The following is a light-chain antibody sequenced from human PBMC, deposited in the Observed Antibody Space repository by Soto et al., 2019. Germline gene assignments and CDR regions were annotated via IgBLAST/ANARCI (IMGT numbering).Light chain of an antibody. V-gene: IGKV1-5*03. CDR2: KAS. J-gene: IGKJ2*01. CDR1: QSISNW. CDR3: QQSDRFPYT. Sequence: DIQMTQSPSTLSASVGDTVTITCRASQSISNWLAWYQQKPGQAPTLLIHKASILESGVPSRFSGSGSGAAVTATTSRLQPADFPAVYCQQSDRFPYTFGQGTKLEIK.